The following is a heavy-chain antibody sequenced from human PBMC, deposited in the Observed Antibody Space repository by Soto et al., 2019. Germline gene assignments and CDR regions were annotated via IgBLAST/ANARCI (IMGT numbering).Heavy chain of an antibody. D-gene: IGHD5-18*01. CDR2: ISYDGDNK. CDR1: GFIFNDYG. J-gene: IGHJ3*01. CDR3: VKGDLDTAVVNSPDDFDF. V-gene: IGHV3-30*18. Sequence: PGGSLRLSCEVSGFIFNDYGMHWVRQAPGKGLDWVAVISYDGDNKYYAQSVKGRFTISRDNSKNTLFLNMDSLRPEDTAVYHCVKGDLDTAVVNSPDDFDFWGQGTMVTVSS.